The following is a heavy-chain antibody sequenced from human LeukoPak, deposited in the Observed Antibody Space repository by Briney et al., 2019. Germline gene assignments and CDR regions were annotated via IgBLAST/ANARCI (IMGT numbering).Heavy chain of an antibody. Sequence: ASVKVSCKVSGNTLTDLSIHWVRQAPGKGLDWMGGFDPEDAEIIYAEKFQDRVTMTEDPSTDTAYLELSSLRSEDTAVYYYAAEGQWSLVHYFNSWGQGTLVTVSS. CDR1: GNTLTDLS. J-gene: IGHJ4*02. D-gene: IGHD2-15*01. CDR3: AAEGQWSLVHYFNS. CDR2: FDPEDAEI. V-gene: IGHV1-24*01.